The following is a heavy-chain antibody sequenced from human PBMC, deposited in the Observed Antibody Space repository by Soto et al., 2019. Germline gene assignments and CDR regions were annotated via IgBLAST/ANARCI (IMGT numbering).Heavy chain of an antibody. V-gene: IGHV4-59*01. CDR3: ARAPGYGGYDLDAFDI. CDR2: IYYSGST. CDR1: GGSISSYY. J-gene: IGHJ3*02. Sequence: QVQLQESGPGLVKPSETLSLTCTVSGGSISSYYWSWIRQPPGKGLEWIGYIYYSGSTNYNPSLKSRVTISVDTSKNQFSLKLSSVTAADTAVYYCARAPGYGGYDLDAFDIWGQGTMVTVSS. D-gene: IGHD5-12*01.